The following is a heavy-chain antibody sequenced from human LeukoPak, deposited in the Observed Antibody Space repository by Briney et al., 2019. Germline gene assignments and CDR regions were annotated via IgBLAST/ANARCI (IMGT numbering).Heavy chain of an antibody. V-gene: IGHV4-59*01. J-gene: IGHJ5*02. Sequence: SETLSLTCTVSGGSISSYYWSWIRQPPGKGLEWIGYIYYSGSTNYNPSLKSQVTISADTSKNQFSLKLSSVTAADTAVYYCARSGYDFWSGYYDWFDPWGQGTLVTVSS. D-gene: IGHD3-3*01. CDR2: IYYSGST. CDR3: ARSGYDFWSGYYDWFDP. CDR1: GGSISSYY.